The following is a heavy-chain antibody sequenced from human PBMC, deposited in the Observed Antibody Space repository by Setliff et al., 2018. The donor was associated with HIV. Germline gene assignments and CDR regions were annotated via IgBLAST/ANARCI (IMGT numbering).Heavy chain of an antibody. CDR2: IYYSGST. V-gene: IGHV4-39*07. D-gene: IGHD2-15*01. CDR1: GGSISSSTYY. CDR3: ARASRSGGWLELPFFDF. Sequence: SETLSLTCTVSGGSISSSTYYWGWIRQPPGKGLEWIGSIYYSGSTYYNPSLKSRVTISVDTSKNQFSLKLSSVTAADTAVYYCARASRSGGWLELPFFDFWGQGTLVT. J-gene: IGHJ4*02.